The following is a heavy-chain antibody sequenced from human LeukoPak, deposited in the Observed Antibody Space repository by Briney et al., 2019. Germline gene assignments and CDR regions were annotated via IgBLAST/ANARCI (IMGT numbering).Heavy chain of an antibody. D-gene: IGHD3-3*01. Sequence: VALVKVSCKASGYTFTSYAMHWVRQAPGQRLEWMGWFNAGNGNTKYSQKFQGRVTITRDTSASTAYMELSSLRSEDTAVYYCARDHEWLWFLYGMDVWGQGTTVTVSS. CDR3: ARDHEWLWFLYGMDV. J-gene: IGHJ6*02. V-gene: IGHV1-3*01. CDR2: FNAGNGNT. CDR1: GYTFTSYA.